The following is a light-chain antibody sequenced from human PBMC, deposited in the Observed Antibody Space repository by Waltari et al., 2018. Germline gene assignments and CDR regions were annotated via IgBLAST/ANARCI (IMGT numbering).Light chain of an antibody. CDR2: DNY. CDR1: SSNIGNNY. Sequence: QSVLTQPPSVSAAPGPKVTISCSGSSSNIGNNYVSWYHHVPGTAPKCLIFDNYKRPPGIPARFSGSKAGTSAPLGITGLQTGDEADYYCATWESSLNVWVFGGGTKLTVL. CDR3: ATWESSLNVWV. J-gene: IGLJ3*02. V-gene: IGLV1-51*01.